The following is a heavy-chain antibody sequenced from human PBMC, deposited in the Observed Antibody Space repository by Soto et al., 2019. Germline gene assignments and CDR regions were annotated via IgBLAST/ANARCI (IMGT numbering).Heavy chain of an antibody. Sequence: QVQLQESGPGLVKPSGTLSLTCAVSGGSISSSNWGSWVRQPPWKGLDWIGEISHSGSTNYNPSLKSRVTISGDKSKNQFSLKRSSVTAADTAVYYGASRNSGSYRGEAFDIWGQGTMVTVSS. CDR3: ASRNSGSYRGEAFDI. D-gene: IGHD1-26*01. J-gene: IGHJ3*02. CDR2: ISHSGST. V-gene: IGHV4-4*02. CDR1: GGSISSSNW.